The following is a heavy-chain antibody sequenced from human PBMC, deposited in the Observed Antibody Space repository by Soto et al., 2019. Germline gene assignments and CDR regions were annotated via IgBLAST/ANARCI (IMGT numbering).Heavy chain of an antibody. CDR3: AKASAASSRYSSSWYGSYYYYGMDV. Sequence: PGGSLRLSCAASGFTFSSYAMSWVRQAPGKGLEWVSAISGSGGSTYYADSVKGRFTISRDNSKNTLYLQMNSLRAEDTAVYYCAKASAASSRYSSSWYGSYYYYGMDVWGQGTTVTVSS. CDR2: ISGSGGST. J-gene: IGHJ6*02. D-gene: IGHD6-13*01. V-gene: IGHV3-23*01. CDR1: GFTFSSYA.